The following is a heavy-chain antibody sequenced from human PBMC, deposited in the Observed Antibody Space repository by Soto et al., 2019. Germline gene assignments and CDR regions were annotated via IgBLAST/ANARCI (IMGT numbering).Heavy chain of an antibody. CDR2: IYYSGST. Sequence: PSETLSLTCTVSGGSISSSSYYWGWIRQPPGKGLEWIGSIYYSGSTYYNPSLKSRVTISVDTSKNQFSLKLSSVTAADTAVYYCARHVAHGRDEYFDYWGQGTVVTVSS. J-gene: IGHJ4*02. V-gene: IGHV4-39*01. CDR1: GGSISSSSYY. D-gene: IGHD3-10*02. CDR3: ARHVAHGRDEYFDY.